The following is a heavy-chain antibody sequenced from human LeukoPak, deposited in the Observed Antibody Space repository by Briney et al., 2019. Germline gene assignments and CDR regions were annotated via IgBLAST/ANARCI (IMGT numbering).Heavy chain of an antibody. Sequence: SQTLSLTCAVSGGSISSGGYSWSWIRQPPGKGLEWIGYIYHSGSTYYNPSLKSRVTISVDTSKNQFSLKLSSVTAADTAVYYCARHTLGTPPFDYWGQGTLVTVSS. J-gene: IGHJ4*02. CDR1: GGSISSGGYS. D-gene: IGHD1-1*01. V-gene: IGHV4-30-2*03. CDR2: IYHSGST. CDR3: ARHTLGTPPFDY.